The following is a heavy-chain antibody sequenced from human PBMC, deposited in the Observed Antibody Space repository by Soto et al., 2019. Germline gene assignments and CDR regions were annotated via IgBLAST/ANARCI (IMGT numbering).Heavy chain of an antibody. D-gene: IGHD2-2*01. J-gene: IGHJ3*02. V-gene: IGHV2-5*02. Sequence: ITLKASGPTLVKPTQTLTLTCTFSGFSLTTSGVGVGWIRLPPGQALEWLALIYWDDEKRYSPSLQSRLTITKDDPKKQLDLTVTNMNPADTVNYYFEHRIYASSDDALDIWGQGTMV. CDR1: GFSLTTSGVG. CDR2: IYWDDEK. CDR3: EHRIYASSDDALDI.